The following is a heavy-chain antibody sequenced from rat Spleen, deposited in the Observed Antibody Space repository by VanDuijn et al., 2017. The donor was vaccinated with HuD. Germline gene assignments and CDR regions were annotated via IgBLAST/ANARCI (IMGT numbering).Heavy chain of an antibody. J-gene: IGHJ2*01. Sequence: EVQLVESGGGLVQPGGSLKLSRAASGFTFSDYYMAWVRQAPTKGLEWVASISYDGGTTYYRDSVKGRFTIFRDNAKSSLYLQMDSLRSEDTATYYCATENGWGQGVMVTVSS. CDR1: GFTFSDYY. CDR3: ATENG. V-gene: IGHV5-20*01. CDR2: ISYDGGTT.